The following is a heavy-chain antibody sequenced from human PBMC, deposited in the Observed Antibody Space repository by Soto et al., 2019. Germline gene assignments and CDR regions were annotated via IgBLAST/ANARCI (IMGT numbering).Heavy chain of an antibody. D-gene: IGHD5-12*01. CDR1: GESFSYYF. CDR2: ITHSGGRT. V-gene: IGHV4-34*01. CDR3: ASGRGYTWTF. Sequence: VHLQQWGAGLFKPLETLSLTRAVSGESFSYYFYSWIRQPPGKGLERIGEITHSGGRTIYNPSLSSRVTISVDTSKDQFSLRLTSVTAADTAVYYCASGRGYTWTFGGQGTLVTVSS. J-gene: IGHJ4*02.